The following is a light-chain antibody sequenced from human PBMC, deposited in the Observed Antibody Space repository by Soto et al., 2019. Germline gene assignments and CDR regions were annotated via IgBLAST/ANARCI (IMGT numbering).Light chain of an antibody. J-gene: IGLJ2*01. CDR2: LNSDGSH. V-gene: IGLV4-69*01. Sequence: QSVLTQSPSASASLGASVKLTCTLSSGHNSYAIAWHQQQPEKGPRNLLKLNSDGSHSKGDGIPDRFSGSSSGAERYLTISSLQSEDEADYYCQTWGTGIHVVFGGGTKLTVL. CDR3: QTWGTGIHVV. CDR1: SGHNSYA.